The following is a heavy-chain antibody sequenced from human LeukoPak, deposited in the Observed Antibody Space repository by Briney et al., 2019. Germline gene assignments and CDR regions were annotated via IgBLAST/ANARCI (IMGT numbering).Heavy chain of an antibody. Sequence: PGGSLRLSCAASGFTFSSYGMSWVRQAPGKGLEWVSAISGSGGSTYYADSVKGRFTISRDNAKNSLYLQMNSLRAEDTALYYCAKGLRGYSNGFDYWGQGTLVTVSS. D-gene: IGHD5-18*01. CDR3: AKGLRGYSNGFDY. J-gene: IGHJ4*02. CDR2: ISGSGGST. V-gene: IGHV3-23*01. CDR1: GFTFSSYG.